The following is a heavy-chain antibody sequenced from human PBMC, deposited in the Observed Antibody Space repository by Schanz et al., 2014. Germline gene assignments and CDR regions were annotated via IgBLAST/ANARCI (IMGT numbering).Heavy chain of an antibody. CDR1: GFTFSFSG. CDR3: ATSGLVSHSFDAFDI. D-gene: IGHD3-9*01. V-gene: IGHV3-33*05. J-gene: IGHJ3*02. Sequence: QVQLVESGGGVVQPGGSLRLSCAASGFTFSFSGMQWVRQAPGKGLEWVAVISYDGSNKYYADSVKGRFTISRDNAENLLYLQMSSLRDEDTAVYYCATSGLVSHSFDAFDIWGQGTMVTVSS. CDR2: ISYDGSNK.